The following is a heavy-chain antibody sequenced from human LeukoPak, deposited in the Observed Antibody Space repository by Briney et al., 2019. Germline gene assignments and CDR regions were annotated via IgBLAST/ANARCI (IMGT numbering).Heavy chain of an antibody. Sequence: SETLSLTCTVYGGSISSYYWSWIRQPPGTGLEWIGYIYYSGSTNYNPSLKSRVTISVDTSKNQFSLKLSSVTAADTAVYYCARATVTPYYHYGMDVWGQGTTVTVSS. V-gene: IGHV4-59*01. CDR1: GGSISSYY. CDR3: ARATVTPYYHYGMDV. J-gene: IGHJ6*02. CDR2: IYYSGST. D-gene: IGHD4-17*01.